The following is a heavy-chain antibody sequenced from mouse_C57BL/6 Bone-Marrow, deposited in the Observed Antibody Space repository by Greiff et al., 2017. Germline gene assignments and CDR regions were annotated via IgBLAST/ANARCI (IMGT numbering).Heavy chain of an antibody. CDR1: GYTFTSYW. CDR3: ARWTTVVAYYAMDY. Sequence: QVQLQQPGPELVKPGASVKLSCKASGYTFTSYWMHWVKQRPGKGLEWIGNINPSNGGTNYNEKFKSKATLTVDKSSSTAYMLLSILTSEDSAVYYCARWTTVVAYYAMDYWGQGTSVTVSS. CDR2: INPSNGGT. V-gene: IGHV1-53*01. D-gene: IGHD1-1*01. J-gene: IGHJ4*01.